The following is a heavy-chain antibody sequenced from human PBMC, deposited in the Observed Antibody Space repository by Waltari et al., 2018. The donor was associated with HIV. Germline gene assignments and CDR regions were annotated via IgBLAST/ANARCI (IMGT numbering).Heavy chain of an antibody. CDR1: GGSISSYY. CDR3: AGGGDGSGSYYKG. CDR2: IYYSGST. J-gene: IGHJ4*02. D-gene: IGHD3-10*01. Sequence: QVQLQESGPGLVKPSETLYLTCTVSGGSISSYYWSWIRQPPGKGLEWIEYIYYSGSTNYHPSLKSRVTISVDTSKNQFSLKLSSVTAADTAVYYWAGGGDGSGSYYKGWGQGTLVTVSS. V-gene: IGHV4-59*01.